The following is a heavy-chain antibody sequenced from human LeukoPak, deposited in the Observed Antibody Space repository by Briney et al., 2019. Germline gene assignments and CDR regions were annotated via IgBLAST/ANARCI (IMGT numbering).Heavy chain of an antibody. J-gene: IGHJ3*02. CDR1: GYNFTGYY. V-gene: IGHV1-2*02. D-gene: IGHD3-10*01. CDR3: ARGFVVRGVSPIRPPLSGAFHI. Sequence: ASVKVSCKASGYNFTGYYMHWVRQAPGQGLEWMGWINPNSVGTNYAQKFQGRVTMTRETSISTAYMYLSGLRSDDTAVYYCARGFVVRGVSPIRPPLSGAFHIWGQGTMVTVSS. CDR2: INPNSVGT.